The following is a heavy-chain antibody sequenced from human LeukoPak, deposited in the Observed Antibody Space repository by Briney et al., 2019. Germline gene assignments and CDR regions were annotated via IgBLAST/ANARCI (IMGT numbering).Heavy chain of an antibody. D-gene: IGHD3-16*01. J-gene: IGHJ4*02. CDR2: TIPIRGKT. CDR1: GGTFGSYG. Sequence: ASVKLSCQISGGTFGSYGISWVRQAPGQGLEWMGRTIPIRGKTNYAQDFQGRVTLTGDKSTSTVYIELSSLTSEDTAVYFCARGQYDGTFYFDSWGQGTLVIVSS. V-gene: IGHV1-69*04. CDR3: ARGQYDGTFYFDS.